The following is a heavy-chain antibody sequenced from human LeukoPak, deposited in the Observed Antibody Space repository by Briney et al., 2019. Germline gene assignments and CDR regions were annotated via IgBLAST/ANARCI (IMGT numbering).Heavy chain of an antibody. Sequence: PGGSLRLSCAASGFTFSSYEMNWVRQAPGKGLEWVSYISSSGSTIYYADSVKGRFTISRDNAKNSLYLQMNSLRAEDTAVYYCARDHGDYYYGMDVWGQGTTVTVPS. CDR1: GFTFSSYE. J-gene: IGHJ6*02. V-gene: IGHV3-48*03. D-gene: IGHD4-17*01. CDR3: ARDHGDYYYGMDV. CDR2: ISSSGSTI.